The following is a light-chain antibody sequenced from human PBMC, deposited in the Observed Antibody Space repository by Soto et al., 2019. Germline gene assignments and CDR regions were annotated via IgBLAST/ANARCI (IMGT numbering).Light chain of an antibody. CDR2: AAS. CDR3: LQHNSYPAIT. J-gene: IGKJ5*01. V-gene: IGKV1-5*01. Sequence: DIQMTQSPSTLSASVGDGVTITCRASQSIGSWLDWYQQKPGKAPKLLIYAASSLQSGVPSRFSGSGSGTEFTLTISSLQPEDFATYYCLQHNSYPAITFGQGTRLEIK. CDR1: QSIGSW.